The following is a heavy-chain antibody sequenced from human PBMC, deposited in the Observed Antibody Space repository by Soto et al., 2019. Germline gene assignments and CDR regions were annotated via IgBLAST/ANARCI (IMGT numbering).Heavy chain of an antibody. J-gene: IGHJ6*02. V-gene: IGHV4-30-2*01. D-gene: IGHD6-13*01. Sequence: QQQLQESGSGLVKPSQTLSLTCAVSGGSISSGDYSWSWIRQPPGKGLEWIGYIYHSGSTYYNPSLRSRVTISVDRSKNQFSLKLSSVTVADTVVYYCARISNSREVDVWGQGTTVTVSS. CDR3: ARISNSREVDV. CDR2: IYHSGST. CDR1: GGSISSGDYS.